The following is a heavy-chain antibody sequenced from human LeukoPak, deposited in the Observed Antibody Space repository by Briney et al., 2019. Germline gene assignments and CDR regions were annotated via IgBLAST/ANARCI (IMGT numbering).Heavy chain of an antibody. D-gene: IGHD4-17*01. CDR3: ARGWPNYGDTGIDY. V-gene: IGHV3-53*01. J-gene: IGHJ4*02. Sequence: PGGSLRLSCAASGFTVSSNYMSWVRQAPGKGLEWVSVIYSGGSTYYADSVKGRFTISRDNSRNTLYLQMNSLRAEDTAVYYCARGWPNYGDTGIDYWGQGTLVTVSS. CDR1: GFTVSSNY. CDR2: IYSGGST.